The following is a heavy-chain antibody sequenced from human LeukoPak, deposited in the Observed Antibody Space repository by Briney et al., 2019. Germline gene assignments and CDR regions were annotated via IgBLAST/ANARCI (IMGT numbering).Heavy chain of an antibody. J-gene: IGHJ4*02. Sequence: SETLSLTCAVYGESFSGYYWSWIRQPPGKGLEWIGEINHSGSTNYNPSLKSRVTISVDTSKNQFSLKLSSVTAADTAVYYCARRSNNTSDYWGQGTLVTVSS. V-gene: IGHV4-34*01. CDR1: GESFSGYY. CDR3: ARRSNNTSDY. CDR2: INHSGST. D-gene: IGHD2/OR15-2a*01.